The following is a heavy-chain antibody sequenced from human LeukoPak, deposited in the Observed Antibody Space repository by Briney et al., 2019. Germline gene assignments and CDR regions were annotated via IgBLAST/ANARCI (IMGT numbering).Heavy chain of an antibody. CDR1: GGSFSGYY. V-gene: IGHV4-31*11. CDR3: ATMTTVTTVDY. CDR2: IYYSGST. J-gene: IGHJ4*02. D-gene: IGHD4-17*01. Sequence: PSETLSLTCAVYGGSFSGYYWSWIRQHPGKGLEWIGYIYYSGSTYYNPSLKSRVTISVDTSKNQFSLKLSSVTAADTAVYYCATMTTVTTVDYWGQGTLVTVSS.